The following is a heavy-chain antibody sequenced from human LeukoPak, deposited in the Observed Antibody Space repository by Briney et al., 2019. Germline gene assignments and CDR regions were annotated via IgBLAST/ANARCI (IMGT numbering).Heavy chain of an antibody. CDR3: ARDHHGSGSTYFDY. V-gene: IGHV1-69*05. J-gene: IGHJ4*02. D-gene: IGHD3-10*01. CDR2: IIPIFGTA. Sequence: SVKVSCKASGGTFSSYAISSVRQAPGQGLEWMGGIIPIFGTANYAQKFQGRVTITTDESTSTAYMELSSLRSEDTAVYYCARDHHGSGSTYFDYWGQGTLVTVSS. CDR1: GGTFSSYA.